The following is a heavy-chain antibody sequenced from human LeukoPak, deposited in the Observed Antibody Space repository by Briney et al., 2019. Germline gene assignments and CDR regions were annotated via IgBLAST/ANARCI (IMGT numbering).Heavy chain of an antibody. CDR3: AKSYCSSTSCYTDYYYYMDV. CDR2: ISSSSSYI. Sequence: PGGSLRLSCAASGFTFSSYSMNWVRQAPGKGLEWVSSISSSSSYIYYADSVKGRFTISRDNAKNSLYLQMNSLRAEDTAVYYCAKSYCSSTSCYTDYYYYMDVWGKGTTVTVSS. D-gene: IGHD2-2*02. J-gene: IGHJ6*03. CDR1: GFTFSSYS. V-gene: IGHV3-21*01.